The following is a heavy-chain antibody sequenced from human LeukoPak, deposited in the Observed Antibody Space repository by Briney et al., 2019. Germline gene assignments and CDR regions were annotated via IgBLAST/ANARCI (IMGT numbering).Heavy chain of an antibody. CDR2: INSDWSST. V-gene: IGHV3-74*01. CDR3: ARGRGYCSGGSCYFDY. D-gene: IGHD2-15*01. J-gene: IGHJ4*02. CDR1: GLTFSSYW. Sequence: PGGSLRLSCAASGLTFSSYWMHWARQAPGKGLVWVSRINSDWSSTSYAVSVKGRFPISRDNAKNTLHPQMNSLRAEDTAVYYCARGRGYCSGGSCYFDYWGQGSLVTVSS.